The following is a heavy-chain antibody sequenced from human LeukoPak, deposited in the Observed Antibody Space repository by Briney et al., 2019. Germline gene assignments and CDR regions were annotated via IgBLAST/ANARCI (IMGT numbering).Heavy chain of an antibody. V-gene: IGHV4-34*01. CDR1: GGSFSGYY. J-gene: IGHJ5*02. D-gene: IGHD2-21*02. Sequence: SETLSLTCAVDGGSFSGYYWSWIRQPPGKGLEWIGEINHSGSTNYNPSLKSRVTISVDTSKNQFSLKLSSVTAADTAVYYCARGRIVVVTASNWFDPWGQGTLVTVSS. CDR3: ARGRIVVVTASNWFDP. CDR2: INHSGST.